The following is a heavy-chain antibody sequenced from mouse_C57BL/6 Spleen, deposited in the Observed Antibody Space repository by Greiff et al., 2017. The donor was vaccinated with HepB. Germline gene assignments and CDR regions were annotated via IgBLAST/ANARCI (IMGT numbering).Heavy chain of an antibody. CDR1: GYTFTDYY. Sequence: VQLQQSGPELVKPGASVKISCKASGYTFTDYYMNWVKQSHGKSLEWIGDINPNNGGTSYNQKFKGKATLTVDKSSSTAYMELRSLTSEDSAVYYCATRYEFAYWGQGTLVTVSA. CDR3: ATRYEFAY. J-gene: IGHJ3*01. CDR2: INPNNGGT. D-gene: IGHD2-14*01. V-gene: IGHV1-26*01.